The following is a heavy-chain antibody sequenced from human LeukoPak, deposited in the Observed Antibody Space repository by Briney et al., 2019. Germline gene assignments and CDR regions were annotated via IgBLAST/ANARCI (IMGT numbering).Heavy chain of an antibody. J-gene: IGHJ4*02. CDR2: ISYDGSNK. CDR3: ATHAQMVRGVSTH. V-gene: IGHV3-30*03. Sequence: PGRSLRLSCAASGFTFSSYGMHWVRQAPGRGLEWVAVISYDGSNKYYADSVKGRFTISRDNSKNTLYLQMNSLRAEDTAVYYCATHAQMVRGVSTHWGQGTLVTVSS. D-gene: IGHD3-10*01. CDR1: GFTFSSYG.